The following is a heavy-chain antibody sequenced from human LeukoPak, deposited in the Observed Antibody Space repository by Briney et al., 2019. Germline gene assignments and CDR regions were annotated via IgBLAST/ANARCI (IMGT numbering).Heavy chain of an antibody. Sequence: GASVKVSCKASGYTFTRYGISWVRQAPGQGLEWMGWISAINGDTNSAQKFQDRVTMTTDTSTSTAYMELRSLRSDDTAVYYCARDFFHGHCAGLSCFLLDYWGQGSLVTVSS. J-gene: IGHJ4*02. CDR2: ISAINGDT. CDR1: GYTFTRYG. V-gene: IGHV1-18*01. CDR3: ARDFFHGHCAGLSCFLLDY. D-gene: IGHD2-15*01.